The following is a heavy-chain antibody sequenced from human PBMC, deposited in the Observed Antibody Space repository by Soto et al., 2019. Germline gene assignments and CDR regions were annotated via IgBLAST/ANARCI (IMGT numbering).Heavy chain of an antibody. D-gene: IGHD3-16*01. Sequence: PGGSLRLSCAASGFTFTDYAMTWARQSPGKGLEWVSAISAAGDRTYYADSVKGRFIISRDNSINTMSLQMNSLRVEYTALFYSAKWGEGTMVYFDHWGQGIMVTVSS. CDR2: ISAAGDRT. V-gene: IGHV3-23*01. CDR3: AKWGEGTMVYFDH. CDR1: GFTFTDYA. J-gene: IGHJ4*02.